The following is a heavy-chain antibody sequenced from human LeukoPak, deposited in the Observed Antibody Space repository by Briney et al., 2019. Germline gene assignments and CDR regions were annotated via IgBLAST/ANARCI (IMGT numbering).Heavy chain of an antibody. V-gene: IGHV4-30-2*01. J-gene: IGHJ4*02. CDR2: IYHSGST. CDR3: AVGGYDFLDYFDY. CDR1: GGSISSGGYP. D-gene: IGHD5-12*01. Sequence: SGTLSLTCAVSGGSISSGGYPWSWIRQPPGKGLEWIGYIYHSGSTYYNPSLKSRVTISVDRSKNQFSLKLSSVTAADTAVYYCAVGGYDFLDYFDYWGQGTLVTVSS.